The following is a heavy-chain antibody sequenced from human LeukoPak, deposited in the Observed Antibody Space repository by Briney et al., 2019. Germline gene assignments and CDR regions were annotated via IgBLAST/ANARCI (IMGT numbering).Heavy chain of an antibody. J-gene: IGHJ4*02. Sequence: SETLSLTCAVSGYSITSVYYWGWIRRPPGKGLEWIGTIDHSGSTYYNPSLKSRVSLPVDTSKNHFSLNLRSVTAADTAFYYCARNGGYGKFDYWGQGTLVTVSS. V-gene: IGHV4-38-2*01. CDR2: IDHSGST. D-gene: IGHD1-26*01. CDR3: ARNGGYGKFDY. CDR1: GYSITSVYY.